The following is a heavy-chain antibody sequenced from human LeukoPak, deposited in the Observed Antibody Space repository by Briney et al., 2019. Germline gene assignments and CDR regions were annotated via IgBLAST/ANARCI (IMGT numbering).Heavy chain of an antibody. CDR2: ISSSGSTI. CDR1: GFTFSSYE. CDR3: ARVSSGWYLEFDY. Sequence: PGGSLRLSCAASGFTFSSYEMNWVRQAPGKGLKWVPYISSSGSTIYYADSVKGRFTISRDNAKNSLYLQMNSLRAEDTAVYYCARVSSGWYLEFDYWGQGTLVTVSS. V-gene: IGHV3-48*03. D-gene: IGHD6-19*01. J-gene: IGHJ4*02.